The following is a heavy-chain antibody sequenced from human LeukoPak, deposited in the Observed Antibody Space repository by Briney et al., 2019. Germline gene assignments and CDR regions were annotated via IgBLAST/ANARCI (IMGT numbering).Heavy chain of an antibody. D-gene: IGHD2-2*01. CDR2: IRSKAYGGTT. CDR1: GFTFSSYW. CDR3: TRDGIVVVPAASFDP. V-gene: IGHV3-49*04. Sequence: GGSLRLSCAASGFTFSSYWMTWVRQAPGKGLEWVGFIRSKAYGGTTEYAASVKGRFTISRDDSKSIAYLQMNSLKTEDTAVYYCTRDGIVVVPAASFDPWGQGTLVTVSS. J-gene: IGHJ5*02.